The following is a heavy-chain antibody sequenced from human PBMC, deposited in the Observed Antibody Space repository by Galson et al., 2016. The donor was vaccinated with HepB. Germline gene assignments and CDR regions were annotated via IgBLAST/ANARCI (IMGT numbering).Heavy chain of an antibody. Sequence: SLRLSCAVSGFIVSNNYMIWVRQAPGTGLEWVSLIYSGGSTSYADSVKGRFTISRDSSQNTLYLQMNSLRAEDTAVYYCAGRHSQWPHWGQGTLVTVSS. CDR3: AGRHSQWPH. V-gene: IGHV3-53*01. D-gene: IGHD6-19*01. CDR2: IYSGGST. CDR1: GFIVSNNY. J-gene: IGHJ4*02.